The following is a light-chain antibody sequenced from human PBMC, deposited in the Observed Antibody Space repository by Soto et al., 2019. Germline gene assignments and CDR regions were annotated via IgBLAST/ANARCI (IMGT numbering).Light chain of an antibody. CDR2: EGS. J-gene: IGLJ2*01. CDR1: SSDVGSYNL. CDR3: CSYAGSSTV. Sequence: QSVLTQPASVSGSPGQSITISCAGTSSDVGSYNLVSWYQQHPGKAPKLMIYEGSKRPSGVSNRFSGSKSGNTASLTISGLQAEDEADYYCCSYAGSSTVFGGGTKVNVL. V-gene: IGLV2-23*01.